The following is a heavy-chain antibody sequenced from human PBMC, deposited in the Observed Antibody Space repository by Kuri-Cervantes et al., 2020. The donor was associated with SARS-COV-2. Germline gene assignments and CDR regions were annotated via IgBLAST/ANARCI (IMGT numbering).Heavy chain of an antibody. J-gene: IGHJ2*01. D-gene: IGHD3-3*01. CDR1: GYTFTSYD. CDR3: ARAHAYDFWSGYSHWYFDL. V-gene: IGHV1-8*03. Sequence: ASVKVSCKASGYTFTSYDINWVRQATGQGLEWMGWMNPNSGNTDYAQKFQGRVTITRNTSISTAYMELSSLRSEDTAVYYCARAHAYDFWSGYSHWYFDLWGRGTLVTVSS. CDR2: MNPNSGNT.